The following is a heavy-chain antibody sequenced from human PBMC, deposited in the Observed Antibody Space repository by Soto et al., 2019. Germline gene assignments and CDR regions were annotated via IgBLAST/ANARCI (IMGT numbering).Heavy chain of an antibody. CDR3: AKDFAPGGSGYSPLFVNDY. CDR1: GFTFSSYA. CDR2: ISGSGGST. V-gene: IGHV3-23*01. J-gene: IGHJ4*02. Sequence: EVQLLESGGGLVQPGGSLRLSCAASGFTFSSYAMSWVRQAPGKGLEWVSAISGSGGSTYYADSVKGRFTISRDNSKNTLYLQMNSLRAEDTAVYYCAKDFAPGGSGYSPLFVNDYWGQGTLVTVSS. D-gene: IGHD3-3*01.